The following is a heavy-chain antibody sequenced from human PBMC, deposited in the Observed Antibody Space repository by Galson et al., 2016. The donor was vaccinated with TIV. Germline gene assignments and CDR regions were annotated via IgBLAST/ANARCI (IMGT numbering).Heavy chain of an antibody. Sequence: SPRLSCAASGFLFGSYAMDWVRQAPGKGLEWVSSITGPVGSTYYADSVKGRFIVSRDNPKNTLYLQMNSLRAEDTAVYYCAKEAVTGYYFYYMDVWGKGTTVTVSS. D-gene: IGHD2-21*02. J-gene: IGHJ6*03. CDR2: ITGPVGST. CDR3: AKEAVTGYYFYYMDV. CDR1: GFLFGSYA. V-gene: IGHV3-23*01.